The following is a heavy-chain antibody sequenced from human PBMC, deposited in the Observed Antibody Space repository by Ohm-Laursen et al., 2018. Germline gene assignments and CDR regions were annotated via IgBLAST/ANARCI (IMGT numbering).Heavy chain of an antibody. J-gene: IGHJ4*02. D-gene: IGHD2-15*01. CDR1: GFPFSSYW. V-gene: IGHV3-74*03. CDR2: INSEGSSI. CDR3: ARDPGSGGSCCPDF. Sequence: SLRLSCAASGFPFSSYWMHWVRQAPGKGLVWVSRINSEGSSITYADSVKGRFTISRDNAKNTLYLQMNSLRSEDTAVYYCARDPGSGGSCCPDFWGQGTLVDVSS.